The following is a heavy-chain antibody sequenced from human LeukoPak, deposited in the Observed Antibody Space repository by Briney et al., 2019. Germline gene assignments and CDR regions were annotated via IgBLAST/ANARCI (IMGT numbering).Heavy chain of an antibody. D-gene: IGHD6-19*01. V-gene: IGHV1-2*02. CDR3: ARKQVAGYADY. CDR1: VYTFTFYY. J-gene: IGHJ4*02. Sequence: ASVTVSFTSSVYTFTFYYMHWVRHAPGQGLEWMGWINPNSGGTNYAQKFQGRVTMTRDTSISTAYMELSRLRSDDTAVYYCARKQVAGYADYWGQGTLVTVSS. CDR2: INPNSGGT.